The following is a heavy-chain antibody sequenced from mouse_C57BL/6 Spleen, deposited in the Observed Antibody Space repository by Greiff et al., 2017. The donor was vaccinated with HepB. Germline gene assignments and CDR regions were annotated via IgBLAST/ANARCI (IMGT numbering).Heavy chain of an antibody. V-gene: IGHV5-4*01. CDR2: ISDGGSYT. CDR3: ARDLRYFDV. D-gene: IGHD2-10*01. CDR1: GFTFSSYA. Sequence: EVKLVESGGGLVKPGGSLKLSCAASGFTFSSYAMSWVRQTPEKRLEWVATISDGGSYTYYPDNVKGRFTISRDNAKNNLYLQMSHLKSEDTAMYYCARDLRYFDVWGTGTTVTVSS. J-gene: IGHJ1*03.